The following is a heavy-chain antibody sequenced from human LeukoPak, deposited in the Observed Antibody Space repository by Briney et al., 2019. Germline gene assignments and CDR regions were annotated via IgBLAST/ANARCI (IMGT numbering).Heavy chain of an antibody. CDR1: GGSISSGGYY. CDR2: IYYSGST. D-gene: IGHD3-22*01. CDR3: ARDRKSYDSSGYLDY. V-gene: IGHV4-31*03. J-gene: IGHJ4*02. Sequence: PSETLSLTCTVSGGSISSGGYYWSWIRQHPGKGLEWIGYIYYSGSTYYNPSLKSRVTISVDTSKNQFSLKLSSVTAADTAVYYCARDRKSYDSSGYLDYWGQGTLVTVSS.